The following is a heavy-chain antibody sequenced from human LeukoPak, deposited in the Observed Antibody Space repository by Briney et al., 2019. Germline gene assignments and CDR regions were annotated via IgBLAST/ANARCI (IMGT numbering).Heavy chain of an antibody. CDR1: GFTFSNAW. Sequence: GGSLRLSCAASGFTFSNAWMNWVRQAPGKGLEWVSYIGSSTSTIHYADSVRGRFTISRDNAKNSLYLQMNSLRGEDTAVYYCARGEEYSSSWYEIDYWGQGALVTVSS. D-gene: IGHD6-13*01. CDR3: ARGEEYSSSWYEIDY. CDR2: IGSSTSTI. V-gene: IGHV3-48*01. J-gene: IGHJ4*02.